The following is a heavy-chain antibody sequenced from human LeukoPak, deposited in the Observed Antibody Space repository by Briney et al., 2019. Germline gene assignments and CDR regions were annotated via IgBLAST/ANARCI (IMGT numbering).Heavy chain of an antibody. CDR1: GFTLSSYS. J-gene: IGHJ4*02. D-gene: IGHD5-24*01. CDR3: ARDMGWQQFDQ. CDR2: LSSSTTYI. Sequence: GGSLRLSCAASGFTLSSYSMNWVRQAPGKGLEWVASLSSSTTYIYYADSVKGRFTISRDNAKNSLYLQMNSLTVEDTAVYYCARDMGWQQFDQWGQGTLVTVSS. V-gene: IGHV3-21*01.